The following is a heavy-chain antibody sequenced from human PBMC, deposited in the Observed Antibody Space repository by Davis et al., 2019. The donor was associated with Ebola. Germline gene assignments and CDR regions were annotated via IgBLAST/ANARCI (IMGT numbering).Heavy chain of an antibody. Sequence: GGSLRLSCAASGFTFSDSWMSWVRQAPGKGLEWVATIVPDGNKTYYVGSVRGRFTISRDNSKNSLYLQMGSLRVEDTAVYYCTKTISATPGDYWGQGTLVTVSS. V-gene: IGHV3-7*01. J-gene: IGHJ4*02. D-gene: IGHD4/OR15-4a*01. CDR2: IVPDGNKT. CDR1: GFTFSDSW. CDR3: TKTISATPGDY.